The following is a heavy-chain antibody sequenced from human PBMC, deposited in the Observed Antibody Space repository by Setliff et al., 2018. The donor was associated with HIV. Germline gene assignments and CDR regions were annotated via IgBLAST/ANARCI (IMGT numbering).Heavy chain of an antibody. J-gene: IGHJ4*02. D-gene: IGHD2-8*01. CDR3: AREFCTHGVCYEYYLDY. CDR2: IHLSDT. Sequence: ETLSLTCSVSGGSMRSNIYYWGWIRLSPTKGLEWIGSIHLSDTYYNPSLKSRVTISVETSKSQFSLRVNSVTAADSAIYYCAREFCTHGVCYEYYLDYWGQGTLVTVSS. CDR1: GGSMRSNIYY. V-gene: IGHV4-39*07.